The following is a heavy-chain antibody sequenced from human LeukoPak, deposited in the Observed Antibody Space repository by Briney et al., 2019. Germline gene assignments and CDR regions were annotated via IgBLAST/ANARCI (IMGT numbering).Heavy chain of an antibody. CDR2: ISPTSSFI. CDR1: GFTFSSYE. CDR3: ARDRDSGYGFRFDP. J-gene: IGHJ5*02. D-gene: IGHD5-12*01. Sequence: GGSLRLSCAASGFTFSSYEMNWVRQAPGKGLEWVSSISPTSSFIYYADSVKGRFTISRDNAKNSLYLQMNSLRAEDTAVYYCARDRDSGYGFRFDPWGQGTLVTVSS. V-gene: IGHV3-21*01.